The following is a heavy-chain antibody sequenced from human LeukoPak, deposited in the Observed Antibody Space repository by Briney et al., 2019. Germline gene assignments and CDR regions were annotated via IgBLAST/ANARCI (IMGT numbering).Heavy chain of an antibody. CDR1: GFTFSSYG. CDR2: ISYDGSNK. Sequence: GGSLRLSCAASGFTFSSYGMHWVRQAPGKGLEWVAVISYDGSNKYYADSVKGRFIISRDNSKNTLYLQMNSLRAEDTAVYYCATDAYYYGSGSSLRYWGQGTLVTVSS. D-gene: IGHD3-10*01. V-gene: IGHV3-30*03. CDR3: ATDAYYYGSGSSLRY. J-gene: IGHJ4*02.